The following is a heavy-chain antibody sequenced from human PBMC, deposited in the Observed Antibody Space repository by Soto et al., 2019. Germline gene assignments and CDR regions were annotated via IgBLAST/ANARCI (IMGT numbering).Heavy chain of an antibody. V-gene: IGHV3-66*01. Sequence: PGGSLRLSCVASEFTVSNKYMGWVRQAPGKGLEWVSVIYTGGGTYYADPVKGRFAISRDNSKNTLFLQMDSLSAEDTALYYCDSRPDGDYPCFDYWGQGTLVTVSS. CDR2: IYTGGGT. J-gene: IGHJ4*02. CDR1: EFTVSNKY. D-gene: IGHD4-17*01. CDR3: DSRPDGDYPCFDY.